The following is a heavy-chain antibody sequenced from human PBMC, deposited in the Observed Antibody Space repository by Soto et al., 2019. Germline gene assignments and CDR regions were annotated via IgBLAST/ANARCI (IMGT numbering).Heavy chain of an antibody. CDR1: GGTFSSYA. V-gene: IGHV1-69*12. Sequence: QVQLVQSGAEVKKPGSSVKVSCKASGGTFSSYAISWVRQAPGQGLEWMGGIIPIFGTANYAQKFQGRVTITADESRSTAYMELSSLRSEDTAVYYCARDTRKWYDSSGYLDYWGQGTLVTVSS. D-gene: IGHD3-22*01. J-gene: IGHJ4*02. CDR3: ARDTRKWYDSSGYLDY. CDR2: IIPIFGTA.